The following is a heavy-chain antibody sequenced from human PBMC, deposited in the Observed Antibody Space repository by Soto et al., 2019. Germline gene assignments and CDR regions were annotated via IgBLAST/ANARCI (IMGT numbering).Heavy chain of an antibody. CDR1: GYSFTTYG. CDR3: ERTVRGSHQDY. Sequence: QVQLVQSGPEVKRPGASVKVSCKASGYSFTTYGISWVRQAPGQGLKWMGWISVYNGNTKYAQRLQGRVTMTTDTSKRTAYMKLRSLSSDDTAVYYGERTVRGSHQDYWGQGTLVTVSS. D-gene: IGHD3-10*01. V-gene: IGHV1-18*01. J-gene: IGHJ4*02. CDR2: ISVYNGNT.